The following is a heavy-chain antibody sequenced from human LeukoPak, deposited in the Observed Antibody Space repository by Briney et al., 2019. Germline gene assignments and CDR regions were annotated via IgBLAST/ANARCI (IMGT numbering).Heavy chain of an antibody. CDR1: GGTFSSYA. V-gene: IGHV1-69*13. CDR3: ARGNKVSGSPVGGAFDI. J-gene: IGHJ3*02. CDR2: IIPIFGTA. Sequence: SVKVSCKASGGTFSSYAISWVRQAPGQGLEWMGGIIPIFGTANYAQKFQGRVTITADESTSTAYMELSSLRSEDTAVYYCARGNKVSGSPVGGAFDIWGQGTMVTVSS. D-gene: IGHD1-26*01.